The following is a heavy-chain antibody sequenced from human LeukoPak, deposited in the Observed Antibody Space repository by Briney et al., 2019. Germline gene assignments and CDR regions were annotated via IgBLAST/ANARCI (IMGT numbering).Heavy chain of an antibody. CDR2: IYYSGST. CDR1: GGPISSSSYY. CDR3: ASLYYDSSGYGAFDI. J-gene: IGHJ3*02. V-gene: IGHV4-39*01. D-gene: IGHD3-22*01. Sequence: PSETLSLTCTVSGGPISSSSYYWGWIRQPPGKGLEWIGSIYYSGSTYYNPSLKSRVTISVDTSKNQFSLKLSSVTAADTAVYYCASLYYDSSGYGAFDIWGQGTMVTVSS.